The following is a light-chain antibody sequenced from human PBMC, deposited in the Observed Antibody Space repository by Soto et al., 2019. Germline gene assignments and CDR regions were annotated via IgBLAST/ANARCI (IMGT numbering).Light chain of an antibody. V-gene: IGKV1-9*01. Sequence: IQLTQSPSSLSASVGDRVTITCRASQGIINYLAWYQQKPGKAPKLLIYGAFVLQSGVPPRFCGSESGTDFTLTVNSLQPVDFENDYYQQLFLYPSCFGTGNKVDI. CDR3: QQLFLYPSC. J-gene: IGKJ3*01. CDR2: GAF. CDR1: QGIINY.